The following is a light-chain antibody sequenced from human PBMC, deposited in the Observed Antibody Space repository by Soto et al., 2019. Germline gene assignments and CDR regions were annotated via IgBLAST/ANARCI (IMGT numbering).Light chain of an antibody. Sequence: EIVLTQSPGTLSLSPGERATLSCRASQSVSSSNYLAWYQQKPGQAPRLLIYGASSRATGIPDRFSGSGSGTAFTPNISRLEPEDFAVYYCQQYGSSSITFGKGTRLEIK. J-gene: IGKJ5*01. CDR2: GAS. CDR1: QSVSSSNY. CDR3: QQYGSSSIT. V-gene: IGKV3-20*01.